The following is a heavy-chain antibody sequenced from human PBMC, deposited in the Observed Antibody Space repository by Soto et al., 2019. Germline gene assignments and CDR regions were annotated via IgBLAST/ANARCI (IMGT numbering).Heavy chain of an antibody. V-gene: IGHV4-31*03. J-gene: IGHJ4*02. Sequence: SETLSLTCTVTGDFFTSGGYYWSWIRQHQGMGLEWLGYIYGSGGSGSTLYNPSLKSRITLSVDTSKTQVYLNLSSVTVADTAVYFCARKHAGYFSAIDYWGQGTLVTSPQ. CDR3: ARKHAGYFSAIDY. CDR1: GDFFTSGGYY. D-gene: IGHD2-15*01. CDR2: IYGSGGSGST.